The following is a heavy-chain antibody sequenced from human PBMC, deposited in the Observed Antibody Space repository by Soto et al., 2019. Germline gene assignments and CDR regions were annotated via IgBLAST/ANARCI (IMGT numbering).Heavy chain of an antibody. CDR2: INAYNGNT. CDR3: GIANYGDNDY. V-gene: IGHV1-18*01. D-gene: IGHD4-17*01. J-gene: IGHJ4*02. Sequence: QVQLVQSGAEVKRPGASVKVSCKASGYSFPSSTISWVRQAPGQGLEWMGWINAYNGNTKYTQKLQGRFTMTTDTSTSTAYMELENLRSDDTAMYFCGIANYGDNDYWGQGTLVTVSS. CDR1: GYSFPSST.